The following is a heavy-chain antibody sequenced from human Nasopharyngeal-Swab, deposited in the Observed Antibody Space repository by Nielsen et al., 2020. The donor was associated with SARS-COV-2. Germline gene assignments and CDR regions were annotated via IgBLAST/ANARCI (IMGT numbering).Heavy chain of an antibody. CDR3: ARSSSGWPDY. CDR1: GGSISSSSYY. CDR2: IYYSGST. D-gene: IGHD6-19*01. V-gene: IGHV4-39*01. J-gene: IGHJ4*02. Sequence: SETLSLTCTVSGGSISSSSYYWGWIRQPPGKGLEWIGSIYYSGSTYYNPSLKSRVTISVDTSKNQFSLKLSSVTAADTAVYYCARSSSGWPDYWGQGTLVTVPS.